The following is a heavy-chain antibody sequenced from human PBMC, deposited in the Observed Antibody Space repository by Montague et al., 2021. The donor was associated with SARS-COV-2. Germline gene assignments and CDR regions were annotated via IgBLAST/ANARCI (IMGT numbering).Heavy chain of an antibody. CDR2: IFHSGTT. D-gene: IGHD6-6*01. Sequence: SETLSLTCSVSGGSIVTGDYYWAWSRQPPGKGLEWIGSIFHSGTTYYAPSLRGRVTISADTPKNQFSLKLNSVTAADTAFYYCVREYTGSSQASWGQGTLVTVSS. J-gene: IGHJ5*02. CDR1: GGSIVTGDYY. V-gene: IGHV4-39*02. CDR3: VREYTGSSQAS.